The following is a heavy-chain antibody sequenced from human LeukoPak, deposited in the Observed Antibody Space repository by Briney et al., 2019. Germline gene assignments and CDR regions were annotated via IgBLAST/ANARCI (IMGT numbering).Heavy chain of an antibody. CDR3: ARGSSWYKDYYYGMDA. CDR1: GGSISSYY. D-gene: IGHD6-13*01. V-gene: IGHV4-59*01. Sequence: SETLSLTCTVSGGSISSYYWSWIRQPPGKGLEWIGYIYYSGSTNYNPSLKSRVTISVDTSKNQFSLKLSSVTAADTAVYYCARGSSWYKDYYYGMDAWGKGTTVTVSS. J-gene: IGHJ6*04. CDR2: IYYSGST.